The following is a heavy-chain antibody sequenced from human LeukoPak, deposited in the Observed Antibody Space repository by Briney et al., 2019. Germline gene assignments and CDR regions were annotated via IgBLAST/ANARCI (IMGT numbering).Heavy chain of an antibody. D-gene: IGHD3-3*01. J-gene: IGHJ6*02. CDR2: IIPIFGTA. CDR1: GGTFSSYA. CDR3: AVDPRGSGYYLYYYYYGMDA. Sequence: ASVKVSCKASGGTFSSYAISWVRQAPGQGLEWMGGIIPIFGTANYAQKFQGRVTITADESTSTAYMELSSLRSEDTAVYYCAVDPRGSGYYLYYYYYGMDAWGQGTTVTVSS. V-gene: IGHV1-69*13.